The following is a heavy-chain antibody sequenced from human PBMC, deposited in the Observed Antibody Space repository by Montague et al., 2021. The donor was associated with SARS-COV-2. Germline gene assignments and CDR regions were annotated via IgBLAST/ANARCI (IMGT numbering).Heavy chain of an antibody. CDR3: ARGGGWKRHFDY. CDR2: IYYTGST. J-gene: IGHJ4*02. D-gene: IGHD4-23*01. CDR1: GGSINNYY. V-gene: IGHV4-59*01. Sequence: TLSLTCNVSGGSINNYYWSWIRQSPGRGLEWIGYIYYTGSTTLNPSLDSRVTISLDTSRDLVSLELRSLTAADTAVYYCARGGGWKRHFDYWGQGTLVAVSS.